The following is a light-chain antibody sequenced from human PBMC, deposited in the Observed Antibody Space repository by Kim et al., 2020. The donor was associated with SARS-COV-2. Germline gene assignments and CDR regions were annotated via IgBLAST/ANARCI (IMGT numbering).Light chain of an antibody. J-gene: IGLJ3*02. V-gene: IGLV2-14*03. CDR2: GVT. CDR1: RSDVGGYDY. Sequence: GQSITISCSGTRSDVGGYDYVSWYQQHPDKAPKLIIYGVTKRPSGVSDRFSGSKSGNTASLTISGLQAEDEADYYCFSHTNTDTGVFGGGTKLTVL. CDR3: FSHTNTDTGV.